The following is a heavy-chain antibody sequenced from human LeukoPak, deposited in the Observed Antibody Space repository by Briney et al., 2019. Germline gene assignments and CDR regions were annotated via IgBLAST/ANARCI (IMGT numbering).Heavy chain of an antibody. CDR3: AKAPLWFGESTHFDY. J-gene: IGHJ4*02. V-gene: IGHV3-23*01. CDR2: ISGSGGST. D-gene: IGHD3-10*01. Sequence: PGGSLRLSCAASGFTFDDYAMHWVRQAPGKGLDWVSGISGSGGSTYYADSVKGRFTISRNNSKNTLYLQMNSLRAEDTAVYYCAKAPLWFGESTHFDYWGQGTLVTVSS. CDR1: GFTFDDYA.